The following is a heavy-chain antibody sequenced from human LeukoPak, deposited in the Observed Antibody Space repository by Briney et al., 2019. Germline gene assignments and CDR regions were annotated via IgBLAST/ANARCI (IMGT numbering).Heavy chain of an antibody. CDR3: AGEGYSYGYFDY. J-gene: IGHJ4*02. Sequence: SETLSLTCTVSGYSISSGYYWGWIRQPPGKGLEWIGSIYYSGSTYYNPSLKSRVTISVDTSKNQFSLKLSSVTAADTAVYYCAGEGYSYGYFDYWGQGTLVTVSS. CDR2: IYYSGST. CDR1: GYSISSGYY. D-gene: IGHD5-18*01. V-gene: IGHV4-38-2*02.